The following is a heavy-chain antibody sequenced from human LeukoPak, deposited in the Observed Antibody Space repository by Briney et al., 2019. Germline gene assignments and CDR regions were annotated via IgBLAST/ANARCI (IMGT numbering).Heavy chain of an antibody. D-gene: IGHD2-2*01. CDR1: GFTFSTRA. V-gene: IGHV3-23*01. CDR3: AKANWVSNADAVW. CDR2: ITGGGDT. J-gene: IGHJ4*02. Sequence: GGSLRLSCAASGFTFSTRAMSWVRQAPARGLEWVSSITGGGDTFYADSVKGRCTLSRDDSRNTVYLQLNNLSVDDTAVYYCAKANWVSNADAVWWGQGTLVTVFS.